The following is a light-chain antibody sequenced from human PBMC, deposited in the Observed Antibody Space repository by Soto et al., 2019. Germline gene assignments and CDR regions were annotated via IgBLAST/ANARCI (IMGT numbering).Light chain of an antibody. J-gene: IGKJ1*01. CDR1: QNITTC. Sequence: DIHMTQSPSSLSASIRDRVSITCRASQNITTCLHWYKQRPGRSPNLLIYAASHLQNGVPSRFSGSGSGPDFTLTIDSLQPEAFATYYCQQSYTAPWTFGQGTKVESK. V-gene: IGKV1-39*01. CDR2: AAS. CDR3: QQSYTAPWT.